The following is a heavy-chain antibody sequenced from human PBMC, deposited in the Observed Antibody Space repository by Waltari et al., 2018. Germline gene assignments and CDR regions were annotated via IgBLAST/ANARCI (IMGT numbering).Heavy chain of an antibody. J-gene: IGHJ3*02. D-gene: IGHD1-1*01. CDR3: ASRPEPEDAFDI. CDR1: GGTFSSSA. V-gene: IGHV1-69*09. Sequence: QVQLVQSGAEVKKPGSSVTVSCKASGGTFSSSAISWVRQAPGQGLEWMGRIIPILGIANYAQKFQGRVTITADKSTSTAYMELSSLRSEDTAVYYCASRPEPEDAFDIWGQGTMVTVSS. CDR2: IIPILGIA.